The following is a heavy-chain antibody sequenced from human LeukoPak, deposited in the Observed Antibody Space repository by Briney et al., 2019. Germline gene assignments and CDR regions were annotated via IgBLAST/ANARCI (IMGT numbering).Heavy chain of an antibody. CDR3: ASLRKWFGAPYYYYMDV. J-gene: IGHJ6*03. V-gene: IGHV1-2*02. Sequence: GASVKVSCKASGYTFTGYYMHWVRQAPGQGLEWMGWINPNSGGTNYAQKFQGRVTMTRDTSISTVYMELSRLRSDDTAVYYCASLRKWFGAPYYYYMDVWGKGTTVTVSS. D-gene: IGHD3-10*01. CDR2: INPNSGGT. CDR1: GYTFTGYY.